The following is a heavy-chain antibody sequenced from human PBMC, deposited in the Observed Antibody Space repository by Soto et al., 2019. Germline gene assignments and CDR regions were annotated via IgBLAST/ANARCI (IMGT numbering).Heavy chain of an antibody. D-gene: IGHD3-10*01. J-gene: IGHJ4*02. CDR2: ISYDGSNQ. Sequence: GGSLRLSCAASGFTFSSYAMHWVRQAPGKGLEWVAVISYDGSNQYYPDSVKGRFTISRDNSKNTLYLQMNSLRAEDTAVYYCARDPLITMVRGLISQYFDYWGQGTLVTVSS. CDR1: GFTFSSYA. V-gene: IGHV3-30-3*01. CDR3: ARDPLITMVRGLISQYFDY.